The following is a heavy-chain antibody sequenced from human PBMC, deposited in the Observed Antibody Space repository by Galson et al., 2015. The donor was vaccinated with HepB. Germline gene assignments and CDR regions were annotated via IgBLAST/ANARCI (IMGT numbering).Heavy chain of an antibody. CDR3: ARVILYYGPGSYYSGMDV. D-gene: IGHD3-10*01. Sequence: SLRLSCAASGFTFDDYGMSWVRQAPGKGLEWVSGINWNGGSTGYADSVKGRFTISRDNAKNSLYLQMNSLRAKDTALYYCARVILYYGPGSYYSGMDVWGQGTTVTVSS. CDR1: GFTFDDYG. J-gene: IGHJ6*02. CDR2: INWNGGST. V-gene: IGHV3-20*04.